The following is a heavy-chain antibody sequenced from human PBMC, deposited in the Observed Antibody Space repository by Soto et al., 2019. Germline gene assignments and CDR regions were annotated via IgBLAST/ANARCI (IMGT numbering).Heavy chain of an antibody. J-gene: IGHJ3*02. D-gene: IGHD6-6*01. CDR3: ARSYSSSSRLGAFDI. CDR2: IIPILGIA. CDR1: GGTFSSYT. Sequence: QVPLVQSGAEVKKPGSSVKVSCKASGGTFSSYTISWVRQAPGQGLEWMGRIIPILGIANYAQKFQGRVTITADKSTSTAYMELSSLRSEDTAVYYCARSYSSSSRLGAFDIWGQGTMVTVSS. V-gene: IGHV1-69*02.